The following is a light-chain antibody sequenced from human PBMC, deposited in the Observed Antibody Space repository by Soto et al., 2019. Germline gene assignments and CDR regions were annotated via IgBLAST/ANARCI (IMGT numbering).Light chain of an antibody. CDR2: EVS. Sequence: QAVVTQPASVSGSPGQSITISCTGTSSDIGNYNYVSWYQQHPGKAPKLMIYEVSYRPSGVSNRFSGSKSGNTASLTISGLQAEDEADYYCSSYTNINTYVIFGGGTKLTVL. CDR1: SSDIGNYNY. CDR3: SSYTNINTYVI. V-gene: IGLV2-14*01. J-gene: IGLJ2*01.